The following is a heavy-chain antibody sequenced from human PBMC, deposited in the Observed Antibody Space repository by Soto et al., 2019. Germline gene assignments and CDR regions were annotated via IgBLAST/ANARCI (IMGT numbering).Heavy chain of an antibody. D-gene: IGHD4-17*01. CDR2: INPNSGGT. CDR3: ARAAYGDYPDYYYSYGMDV. CDR1: GYTFTGYY. V-gene: IGHV1-2*04. Sequence: QVQLVQSGAEVKKPGASVKVSCKASGYTFTGYYMHWVRQAPGQGLEWMGWINPNSGGTNYAQKLQGWVTMTRDTSISTAYMELSRLRSDDTAVYYCARAAYGDYPDYYYSYGMDVWGQGTTVTVSS. J-gene: IGHJ6*02.